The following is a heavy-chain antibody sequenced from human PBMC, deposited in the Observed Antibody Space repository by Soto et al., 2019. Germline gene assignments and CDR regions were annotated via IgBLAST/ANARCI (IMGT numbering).Heavy chain of an antibody. CDR1: GYTFTSYY. Sequence: GASVKVSCKASGYTFTSYYMHWVRQAPGQGLEWMGIINPSGGSTSYAQKFPGRVTMTRDTSTSTVYMGLSSLRSEDTAVYYCARSRHHDYISEGDAFDIWGKGKMVTVPS. CDR2: INPSGGST. J-gene: IGHJ3*02. V-gene: IGHV1-46*03. CDR3: ARSRHHDYISEGDAFDI. D-gene: IGHD4-4*01.